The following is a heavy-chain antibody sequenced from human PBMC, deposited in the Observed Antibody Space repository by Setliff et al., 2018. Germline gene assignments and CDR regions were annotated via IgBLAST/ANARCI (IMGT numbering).Heavy chain of an antibody. Sequence: ASVKVSCKTSGYNFITFGISWVRQAPGQGLEWLGWIAPYNGNTDYAQKFQGRVTMTTDTSTNPAHMELRSLTSADTAIYYCTRGPGPWVVVAMPFDCWGQGTLVTVSS. V-gene: IGHV1-18*01. CDR2: IAPYNGNT. D-gene: IGHD5-12*01. J-gene: IGHJ4*02. CDR3: TRGPGPWVVVAMPFDC. CDR1: GYNFITFG.